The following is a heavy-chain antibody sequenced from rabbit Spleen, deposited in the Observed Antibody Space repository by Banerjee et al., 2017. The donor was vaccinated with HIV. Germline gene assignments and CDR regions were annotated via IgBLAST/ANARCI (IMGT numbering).Heavy chain of an antibody. CDR3: ARDTGSSFSSYGMDL. Sequence: QSLEESGGDLVKPGASLTLTCIASGVSFSGDSYMCWVRQAPGKGLEWIACIDIGSSGFTYSATWATGRFTISKTSSTTVTLQMTSLTVADTATYFCARDTGSSFSSYGMDLWGQGTLVTVS. CDR1: GVSFSGDSY. J-gene: IGHJ6*01. V-gene: IGHV1S40*01. D-gene: IGHD8-1*01. CDR2: IDIGSSGFT.